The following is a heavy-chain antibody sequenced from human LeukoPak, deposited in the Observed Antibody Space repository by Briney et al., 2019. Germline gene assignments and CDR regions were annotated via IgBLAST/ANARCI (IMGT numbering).Heavy chain of an antibody. V-gene: IGHV4-59*08. J-gene: IGHJ4*02. CDR3: TCAYYYVIIGSSDY. D-gene: IGHD3-10*02. CDR1: GVSMSSYK. CDR2: IYYSGST. Sequence: SETLSLTCAASGVSMSSYKLIWIRQPPGKGLEWIGYIYYSGSTNYNPSLKSRVTISADTSKNHFSLKLSSVTAADTAVYYFTCAYYYVIIGSSDYWGQGTLVTVSS.